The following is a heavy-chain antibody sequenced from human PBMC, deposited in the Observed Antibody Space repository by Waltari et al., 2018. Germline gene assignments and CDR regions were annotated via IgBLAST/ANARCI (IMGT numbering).Heavy chain of an antibody. D-gene: IGHD3-3*01. CDR2: INHSGST. CDR3: ARGAAYYDFWSGYYSYYYYYMDV. CDR1: GGSFSGYY. Sequence: QVQLQQWGAGLLKPSETLSLTCAVYGGSFSGYYWSWIRQPPGKGLEWIGEINHSGSTNYNPSLKSRGTISVDTSKNQFSLKLSSVTAADTAVYYCARGAAYYDFWSGYYSYYYYYMDVWGKGTTVTVSS. V-gene: IGHV4-34*01. J-gene: IGHJ6*03.